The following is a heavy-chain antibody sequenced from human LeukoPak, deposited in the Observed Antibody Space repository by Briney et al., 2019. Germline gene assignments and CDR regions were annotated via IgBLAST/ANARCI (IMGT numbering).Heavy chain of an antibody. D-gene: IGHD5-18*01. V-gene: IGHV4-59*01. CDR1: GGSISSYY. CDR2: IYYSAST. CDR3: ARGSRGYSYG. J-gene: IGHJ4*02. Sequence: KPSETLSLTCTVSGGSISSYYWSWIRQPPGKGLEWIGYIYYSASTNYNPSLKSRVTISEDTSNNQFSLKLSSVTAADTAVYYCARGSRGYSYGWGQGTLVTVSS.